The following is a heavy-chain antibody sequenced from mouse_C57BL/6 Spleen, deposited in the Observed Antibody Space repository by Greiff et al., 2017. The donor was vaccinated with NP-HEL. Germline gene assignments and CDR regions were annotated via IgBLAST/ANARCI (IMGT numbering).Heavy chain of an antibody. V-gene: IGHV1-39*01. D-gene: IGHD1-1*01. Sequence: VHVKQSGPELVKPGASVKISCKASGYSFTDYNMNWVKQSNGKSLEWIGVINPNYGTTSYNQKFKGKATLTVDQSSSTAYMQLNSLTSEDSAVYYCARHYGSSSAMDYWGQVTSVTVSS. J-gene: IGHJ4*01. CDR2: INPNYGTT. CDR3: ARHYGSSSAMDY. CDR1: GYSFTDYN.